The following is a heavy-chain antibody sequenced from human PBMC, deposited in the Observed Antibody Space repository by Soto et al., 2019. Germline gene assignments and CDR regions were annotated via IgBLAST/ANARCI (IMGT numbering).Heavy chain of an antibody. CDR2: IHYSGTT. Sequence: SETLSLTCTVYGFAMVSNNWWGLVRQPPGKGLEWIGNIHYSGTTQFNPSLKSRVTMIIDGAGNQFSLRLSSVTATDTAVYYCARNERKPAAIWNWGKGTLVTVS. D-gene: IGHD2-2*01. CDR3: ARNERKPAAIWN. CDR1: GFAMVSNNW. V-gene: IGHV4-28*01. J-gene: IGHJ4*02.